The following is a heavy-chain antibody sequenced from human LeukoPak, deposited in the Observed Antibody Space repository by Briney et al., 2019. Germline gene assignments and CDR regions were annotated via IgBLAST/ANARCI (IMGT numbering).Heavy chain of an antibody. V-gene: IGHV4-34*01. CDR3: ARAHSVGYYSTNYYYYYMDV. CDR1: GGSFSGYY. CDR2: INHSGST. J-gene: IGHJ6*03. D-gene: IGHD3-22*01. Sequence: KPSETLSLTCAVYGGSFSGYYWSWIRQPPGKRLEWIGEINHSGSTSYNPSLKSRVTISVDTSKNQFSLKLSSVTAADTAVYYCARAHSVGYYSTNYYYYYMDVWGKGTTVTISS.